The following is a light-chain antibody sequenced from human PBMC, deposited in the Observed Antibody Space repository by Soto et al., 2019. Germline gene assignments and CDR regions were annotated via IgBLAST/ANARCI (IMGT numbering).Light chain of an antibody. J-gene: IGKJ1*01. Sequence: EIVMTQSPATLSVSPGERATLSCRASQSVSSNLAWYQHKPGQAPRLLIYGASTRATGIPARFSGSGSGTAFTLTISSQQSEDFAVYDCEQYNNWPWTFGQGTKVDIK. CDR1: QSVSSN. CDR3: EQYNNWPWT. V-gene: IGKV3-15*01. CDR2: GAS.